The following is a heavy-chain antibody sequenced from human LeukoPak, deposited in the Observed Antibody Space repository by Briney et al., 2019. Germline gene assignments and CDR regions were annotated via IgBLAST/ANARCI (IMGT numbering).Heavy chain of an antibody. CDR1: GYTFTSYG. CDR3: ARGNRPHYYDSSRAFDI. V-gene: IGHV1-18*01. D-gene: IGHD3-22*01. CDR2: ISAYNGNT. J-gene: IGHJ3*02. Sequence: ASVKVSCKASGYTFTSYGISWVRQAPGQGLEWMGWISAYNGNTNYAQKLQGRVTMTTDTSTSTAYMELRSLRSDDTAVYYCARGNRPHYYDSSRAFDIWGQGTMVTVSS.